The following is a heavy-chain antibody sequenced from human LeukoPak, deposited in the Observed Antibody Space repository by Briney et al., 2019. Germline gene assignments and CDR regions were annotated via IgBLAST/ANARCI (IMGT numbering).Heavy chain of an antibody. D-gene: IGHD2-2*01. J-gene: IGHJ1*01. CDR1: AYGFTTYC. V-gene: IGHV5-51*01. CDR3: TSPATYCSSTICSFHQ. CDR2: ILPGVSDT. Sequence: GLSLPIYSPGPAYGFTTYCMGCARPMPGKGLDWMGIILPGVSDTRYSPSFQGQVTISADKSISTAYLQWSSLKASDTAMYYCTSPATYCSSTICSFHQWGRGTMDSVSS.